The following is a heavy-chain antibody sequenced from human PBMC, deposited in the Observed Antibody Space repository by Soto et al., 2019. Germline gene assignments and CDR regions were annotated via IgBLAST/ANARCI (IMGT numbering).Heavy chain of an antibody. Sequence: GGSLRLSCAASGFTFSSYGMHWVRQAPGKGLEWVAVIWYDGSNKYYADSVKGRFTISRDNSKNTLYLQMNSLRAEDTAVYYCARDFRFWSGYYRSYYYMDVWGKGTTVTVSS. CDR3: ARDFRFWSGYYRSYYYMDV. J-gene: IGHJ6*03. D-gene: IGHD3-3*01. CDR2: IWYDGSNK. CDR1: GFTFSSYG. V-gene: IGHV3-33*01.